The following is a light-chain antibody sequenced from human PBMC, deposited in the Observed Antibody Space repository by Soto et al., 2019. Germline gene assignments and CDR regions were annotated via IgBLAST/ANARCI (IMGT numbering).Light chain of an antibody. CDR2: GAS. CDR1: QSGSSSY. Sequence: EIVLTQSPGTLSLSPGERATLSCRASQSGSSSYLAWYQQKPCQAPRLLIYGASSKATGIPDRFSGSGSETDFTLTISRLEPEAFAVYYCKQYGRPPYTFGQGTKLEIK. V-gene: IGKV3-20*01. CDR3: KQYGRPPYT. J-gene: IGKJ2*01.